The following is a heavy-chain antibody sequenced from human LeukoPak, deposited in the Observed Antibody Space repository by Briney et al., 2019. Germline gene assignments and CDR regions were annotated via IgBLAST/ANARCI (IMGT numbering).Heavy chain of an antibody. V-gene: IGHV5-51*01. Sequence: GESLKISCKGSGYSFTSYWIGWVRQIPGKGLGWMGIIYPGDSDTRYSPSFQGQVTISADKSISTAYLQWSSLKASDTAMYYCARQGTGTSNQKLDYDYRMDVWGQGTTVTVSS. CDR2: IYPGDSDT. CDR3: ARQGTGTSNQKLDYDYRMDV. D-gene: IGHD1-1*01. J-gene: IGHJ6*02. CDR1: GYSFTSYW.